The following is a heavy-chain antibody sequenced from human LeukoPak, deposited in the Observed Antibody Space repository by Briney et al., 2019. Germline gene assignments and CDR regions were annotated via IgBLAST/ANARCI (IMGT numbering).Heavy chain of an antibody. CDR2: ISGSAGST. V-gene: IGHV3-23*01. CDR3: AKAGPIGYCSSTSCYEGGTFDY. CDR1: GFTFSSYD. D-gene: IGHD2-2*01. J-gene: IGHJ4*02. Sequence: PGGAVRLSCAASGFTFSSYDMSWVRQAPGKGLEWVSAISGSAGSTYYADSVKGRFTISRDNSKNTLYLQMNSLRAEDTAVYYCAKAGPIGYCSSTSCYEGGTFDYWGQGTLVTVSS.